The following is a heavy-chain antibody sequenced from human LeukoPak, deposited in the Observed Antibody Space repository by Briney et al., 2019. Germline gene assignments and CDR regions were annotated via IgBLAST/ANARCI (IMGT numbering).Heavy chain of an antibody. D-gene: IGHD7-27*01. CDR1: GYTFTPYA. V-gene: IGHV1-69*04. Sequence: SVKVSCKASGYTFTPYAISWVRQAPGQGLEWMGRIIPILGIANYAQKFQGRVTITADKSTSTAYMELSSLRSEDTAVYYCARDGDNKDDYWGQGTLVTVSS. CDR3: ARDGDNKDDY. J-gene: IGHJ4*02. CDR2: IIPILGIA.